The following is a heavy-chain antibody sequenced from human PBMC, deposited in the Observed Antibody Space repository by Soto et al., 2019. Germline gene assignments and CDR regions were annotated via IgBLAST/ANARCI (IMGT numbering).Heavy chain of an antibody. CDR3: TSDTFGLRDT. Sequence: QMVESGGGSVQPGGSLRLSGAASGFPFSHYWMHWVRQTPGKGLVWVSRINPAGTITNYADSVEGRFTISRDNADSALFLQMNSLSAEATAIYYCTSDTFGLRDTWGQGTLVTVSS. D-gene: IGHD3-16*01. V-gene: IGHV3-74*01. CDR1: GFPFSHYW. CDR2: INPAGTIT. J-gene: IGHJ5*02.